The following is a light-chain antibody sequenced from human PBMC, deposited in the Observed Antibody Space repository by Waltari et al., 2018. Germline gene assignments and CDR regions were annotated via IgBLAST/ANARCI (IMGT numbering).Light chain of an antibody. Sequence: AIQMTQSPSPLSPSVGDRVTITCRASQGIRNDLGWYQQKPGKAPKLLIYAASSLQSGVPSRFSGSGSGTDFTLTISSLQPEDFATYYCLQDYNYPWTFGQGTKVEIK. V-gene: IGKV1-6*01. J-gene: IGKJ1*01. CDR2: AAS. CDR3: LQDYNYPWT. CDR1: QGIRND.